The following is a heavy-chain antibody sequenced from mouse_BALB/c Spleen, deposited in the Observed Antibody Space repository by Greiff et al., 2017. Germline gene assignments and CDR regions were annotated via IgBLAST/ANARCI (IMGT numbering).Heavy chain of an antibody. CDR3: ASYYGYYFDY. J-gene: IGHJ2*01. Sequence: EVKVEESGPGLVKPSQSLSLTCSVTGYSITSGYYWNWIRQFPGNKLEWMGYISYDGSNNYNPSLKNRISITRDTSKNQFFLKLNSVTTEDTATYYCASYYGYYFDYWGQGTTLTVSS. CDR2: ISYDGSN. CDR1: GYSITSGYY. V-gene: IGHV3-6*02. D-gene: IGHD1-2*01.